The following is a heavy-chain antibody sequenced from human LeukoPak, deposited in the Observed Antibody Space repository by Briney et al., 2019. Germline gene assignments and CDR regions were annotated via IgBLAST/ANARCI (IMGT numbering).Heavy chain of an antibody. Sequence: GGSLRLSCAASGFTFSSYSMNWVRQAPGKGLEWVASIKPDGSEKYYLDSVKGRFTISRDNARDSLYLQMNSLRDDDTSVYFCARDASALYWGRGTLVTVSS. CDR3: ARDASALY. V-gene: IGHV3-7*01. CDR2: IKPDGSEK. D-gene: IGHD6-19*01. CDR1: GFTFSSYS. J-gene: IGHJ4*02.